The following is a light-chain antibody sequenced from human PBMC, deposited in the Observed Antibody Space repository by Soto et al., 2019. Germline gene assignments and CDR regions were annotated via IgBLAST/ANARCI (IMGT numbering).Light chain of an antibody. V-gene: IGLV4-60*03. CDR2: LEGSGSY. Sequence: QPVLTQSSSASASLGSSVKLTCTLSSGHSTYIIAWHQQQPGKAPRYLMKLEGSGSYNKGSGVPDRFSGSSPGADRYLTISNLQSEDEADYYCETWDSHTYVFGTGTKVTV. CDR1: SGHSTYI. J-gene: IGLJ1*01. CDR3: ETWDSHTYV.